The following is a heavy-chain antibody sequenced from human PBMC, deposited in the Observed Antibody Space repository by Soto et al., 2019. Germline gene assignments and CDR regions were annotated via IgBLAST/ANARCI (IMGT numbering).Heavy chain of an antibody. Sequence: SSETLSLTCTVSGGSISSYYWSWIRQPPGKGLEWIGYIYYSGSTNYNPSLKSRVTISVDTSKNQFSLKLSSVTAADTAVYYCARVRRTDFWSGYYDDAFDIWGQGTMVTVSS. CDR2: IYYSGST. CDR1: GGSISSYY. D-gene: IGHD3-3*01. V-gene: IGHV4-59*01. J-gene: IGHJ3*02. CDR3: ARVRRTDFWSGYYDDAFDI.